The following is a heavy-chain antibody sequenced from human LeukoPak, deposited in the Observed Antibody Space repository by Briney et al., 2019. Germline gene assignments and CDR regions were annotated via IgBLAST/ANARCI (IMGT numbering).Heavy chain of an antibody. CDR2: ISGSGGST. V-gene: IGHV3-23*01. D-gene: IGHD2-15*01. J-gene: IGHJ4*02. CDR3: AKDHNIVVVXYVWDY. CDR1: GFTFSSYA. Sequence: GGSLRLSCAASGFTFSSYAMSWVRQAPGKGLEWVSAISGSGGSTYYADSVKGRFTISRDNSKNTLYLQMNSLRAEDTAVYYCAKDHNIVVVXYVWDYWGQGTLVTVSS.